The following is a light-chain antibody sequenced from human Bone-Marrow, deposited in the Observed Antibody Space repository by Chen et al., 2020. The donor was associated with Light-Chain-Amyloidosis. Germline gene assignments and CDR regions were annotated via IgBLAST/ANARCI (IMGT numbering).Light chain of an antibody. Sequence: QSVLTQPPSASGTPGQRVIFLCSGASSNIGSNPVNWYQQLPETGPHLLVRSNNQRPSGVPGRFSGSKSGTSASLAISGLQSEDEADYYCAAWDDTLNGYVFGTGTKVTVL. CDR2: SNN. CDR1: SSNIGSNP. CDR3: AAWDDTLNGYV. V-gene: IGLV1-44*01. J-gene: IGLJ1*01.